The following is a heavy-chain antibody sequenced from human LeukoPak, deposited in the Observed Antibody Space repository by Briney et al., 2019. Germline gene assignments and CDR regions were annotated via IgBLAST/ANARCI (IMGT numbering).Heavy chain of an antibody. CDR3: ARENFYYSSGYDAFDI. CDR2: ISSSSAYI. Sequence: AGGSQRLSCAASGFTFIAYSMNWVRQAPGKGLEWVSSISSSSAYIHYADSVEGRFTVSRDNAKNSLYLQMNSLRAEDTAVYYCARENFYYSSGYDAFDIWGQGTMVTVSS. V-gene: IGHV3-21*01. CDR1: GFTFIAYS. D-gene: IGHD3-22*01. J-gene: IGHJ3*02.